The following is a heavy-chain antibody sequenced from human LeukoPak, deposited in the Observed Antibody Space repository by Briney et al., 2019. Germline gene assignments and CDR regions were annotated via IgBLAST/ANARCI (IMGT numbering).Heavy chain of an antibody. Sequence: SETLSLTCTVSGASISESYWSWVRQPPGRGLEWIGYISYSGSANYNPSLKGRVAISLYTSQNQFSLKLSSVTAADTAVYYCARDSGSSWYYFDYWGQGTLVTVSS. CDR3: ARDSGSSWYYFDY. CDR2: ISYSGSA. J-gene: IGHJ4*02. D-gene: IGHD6-13*01. CDR1: GASISESY. V-gene: IGHV4-59*12.